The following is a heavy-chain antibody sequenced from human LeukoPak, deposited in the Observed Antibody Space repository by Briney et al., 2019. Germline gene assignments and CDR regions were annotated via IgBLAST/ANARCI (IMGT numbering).Heavy chain of an antibody. CDR1: GYTFTSYY. J-gene: IGHJ5*02. D-gene: IGHD2-2*01. V-gene: IGHV1-46*01. Sequence: ASVKVSCKASGYTFTSYYMHWVQQAPGQGLEWMGIINPSGGSTSYAQKFQGRVTMTRDTSTSTVYMELSGLRSEDTAVYYCARDPTRRLGIVVVPAAINNWFDPWGQGTLVTVSS. CDR3: ARDPTRRLGIVVVPAAINNWFDP. CDR2: INPSGGST.